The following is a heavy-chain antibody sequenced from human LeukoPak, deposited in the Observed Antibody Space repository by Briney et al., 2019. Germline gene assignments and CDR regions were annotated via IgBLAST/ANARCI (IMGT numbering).Heavy chain of an antibody. CDR3: ARHLYFEDSSGYYSYSFDY. Sequence: SETLSLTCTVSGGSISSYYWSWIRQPPGKGLEWIGYIYYSGSTNYNPSLKSRVTISVDTSKNQFSLKLGSVTAADTAVYYCARHLYFEDSSGYYSYSFDYWGQGTLVTVSS. J-gene: IGHJ4*02. CDR2: IYYSGST. V-gene: IGHV4-59*08. D-gene: IGHD3-22*01. CDR1: GGSISSYY.